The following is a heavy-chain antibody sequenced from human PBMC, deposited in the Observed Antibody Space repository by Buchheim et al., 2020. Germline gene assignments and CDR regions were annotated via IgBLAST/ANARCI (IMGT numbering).Heavy chain of an antibody. CDR1: GYSFTSYW. CDR2: IYPGDSDT. Sequence: EVQLVQSGAEVKKPGESLKISCKGSGYSFTSYWIGWVRQMPGKGLEWMGIIYPGDSDTRYSPSFQGQVTISADKSISTAYLQWSSLKASETAMYYCARFPKRGGTTLRPKYYYYYYYGMDVWGQGTT. V-gene: IGHV5-51*01. CDR3: ARFPKRGGTTLRPKYYYYYYYGMDV. J-gene: IGHJ6*02. D-gene: IGHD1-7*01.